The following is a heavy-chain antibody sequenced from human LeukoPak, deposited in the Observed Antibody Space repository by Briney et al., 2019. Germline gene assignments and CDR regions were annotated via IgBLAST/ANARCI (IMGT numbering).Heavy chain of an antibody. D-gene: IGHD1-7*01. J-gene: IGHJ5*02. CDR1: GGSISSHY. CDR2: SHKTGIT. Sequence: SETLSLTCTVSGGSISSHYWSWIRRSPGKGLEWIGYSHKTGITNYNPSLKSRVTISVDTSKNQFSLKLTSETAADTAVYYCARENYGWFDPWGQGNLVTVSS. V-gene: IGHV4-59*11. CDR3: ARENYGWFDP.